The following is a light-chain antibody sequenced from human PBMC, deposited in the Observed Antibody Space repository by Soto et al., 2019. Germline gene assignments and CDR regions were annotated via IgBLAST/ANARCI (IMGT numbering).Light chain of an antibody. V-gene: IGKV3-20*01. Sequence: EIVLTQSPGTLSLSPGERATLSCRASQSVSSSFLAWYQQKPGQAPRLLIYGASNRATGIPDRFSGSGSGTDFTLTISRLEPEDLAVYYCQQYDTSPWAVGRGTKVAIE. CDR2: GAS. J-gene: IGKJ1*01. CDR3: QQYDTSPWA. CDR1: QSVSSSF.